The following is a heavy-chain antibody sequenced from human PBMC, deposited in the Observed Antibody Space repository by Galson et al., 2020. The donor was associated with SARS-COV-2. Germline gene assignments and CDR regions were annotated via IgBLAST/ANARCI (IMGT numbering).Heavy chain of an antibody. D-gene: IGHD3-9*01. CDR2: IYWNGDN. J-gene: IGHJ5*02. V-gene: IGHV2-5*01. Sequence: SGPTLVKPTQTLTLTCTFSGFSLTTSNMGVGWIRQPPGKALEWLAVIYWNGDNRYSPSLKNRLTITKDPSKNKVVITMTNMDPADTATYFCAHSVPYYDWLGNWFDPWGPGILVTVSS. CDR3: AHSVPYYDWLGNWFDP. CDR1: GFSLTTSNMG.